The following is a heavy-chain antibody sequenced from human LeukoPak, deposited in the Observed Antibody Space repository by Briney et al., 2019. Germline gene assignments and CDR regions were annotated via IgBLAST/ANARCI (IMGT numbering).Heavy chain of an antibody. Sequence: KTSETLSLTCAVYGGSFSGYYWSWIRQPPGKGLEWIGEINHSGSTNYNPSLKSRVTISVDTSKNQFSLKLSSVTAADTAVYYCARGSPQVVVVPAAKKSTRDYYGMDVWGQGTTVTVSS. CDR3: ARGSPQVVVVPAAKKSTRDYYGMDV. CDR1: GGSFSGYY. D-gene: IGHD2-2*01. J-gene: IGHJ6*02. V-gene: IGHV4-34*01. CDR2: INHSGST.